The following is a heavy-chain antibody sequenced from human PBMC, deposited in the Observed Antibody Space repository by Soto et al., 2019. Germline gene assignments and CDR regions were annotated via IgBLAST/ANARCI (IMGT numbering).Heavy chain of an antibody. V-gene: IGHV1-69*10. D-gene: IGHD2-2*01. CDR2: IIPILGTA. Sequence: SVKVSGKASGVTFSSYAISWVRQAPGQGLEWMGGIIPILGTANYAQKFQGRVTITADKSTSTAYMELSSLRSEDTAVYYCAREGVGYCSSTSCYRPYYYYYYGMDVWGQGTTVTVSS. CDR3: AREGVGYCSSTSCYRPYYYYYYGMDV. CDR1: GVTFSSYA. J-gene: IGHJ6*02.